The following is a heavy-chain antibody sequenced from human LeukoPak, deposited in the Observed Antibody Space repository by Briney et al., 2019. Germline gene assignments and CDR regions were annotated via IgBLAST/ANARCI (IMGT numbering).Heavy chain of an antibody. Sequence: SQTLSLTCAISGDSLSNNNVAWNWIRQSPSRGLEWLGRTYYRSKWNTDYAVSVKSRITINSDTSKNQSSLQLNSVTPEDTAVYYCARGCYSSFDYWDQGTLVTVSS. CDR2: TYYRSKWNT. CDR1: GDSLSNNNVA. V-gene: IGHV6-1*01. D-gene: IGHD5-18*01. J-gene: IGHJ4*02. CDR3: ARGCYSSFDY.